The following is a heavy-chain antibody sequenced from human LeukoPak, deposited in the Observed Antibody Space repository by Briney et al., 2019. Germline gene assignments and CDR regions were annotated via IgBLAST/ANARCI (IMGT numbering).Heavy chain of an antibody. CDR2: INTDGSST. CDR1: GFTFSSYW. CDR3: ARDLQDYDFWSGYYTGY. V-gene: IGHV3-74*01. D-gene: IGHD3-3*01. Sequence: PGGSLRLSCAASGFTFSSYWMHWVRQAPGKGLVWVSRINTDGSSTSYADSVKGRFTISRDNAKNTLYLQMNSLRAEDTAVYCCARDLQDYDFWSGYYTGYWGQGTLVTVSS. J-gene: IGHJ4*02.